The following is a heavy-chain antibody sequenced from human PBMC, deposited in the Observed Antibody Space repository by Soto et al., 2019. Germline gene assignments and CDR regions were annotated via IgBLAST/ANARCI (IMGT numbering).Heavy chain of an antibody. V-gene: IGHV1-69*08. Sequence: QVQLVQSGAEVKKPGSSVKVSCKASGGTFSSYTISWVRQAPGQGLEWMGRIIPILGIANYAQKFQGRVTITADKSTSTAYMELSSLRSEDTAVYYCAREVGSGSYYNVYYYYGMDVWGQGTTVTVSS. CDR3: AREVGSGSYYNVYYYYGMDV. J-gene: IGHJ6*02. CDR1: GGTFSSYT. D-gene: IGHD3-10*01. CDR2: IIPILGIA.